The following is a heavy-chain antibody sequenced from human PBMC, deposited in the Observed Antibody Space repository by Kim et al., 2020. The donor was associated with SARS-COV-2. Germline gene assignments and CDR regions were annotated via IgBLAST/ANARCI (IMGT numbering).Heavy chain of an antibody. CDR2: INPDNGNT. D-gene: IGHD3-9*01. J-gene: IGHJ4*02. CDR1: GYTFTSHV. Sequence: ASVKVSCKASGYTFTSHVIYWLRQAPGQRLEWMGWINPDNGNTRYSKMFQGRVTFTRDTSANSAHMEVNSLRSEDTAVYYCAREADIDWLFDYWGQGTLVTVSS. V-gene: IGHV1-3*01. CDR3: AREADIDWLFDY.